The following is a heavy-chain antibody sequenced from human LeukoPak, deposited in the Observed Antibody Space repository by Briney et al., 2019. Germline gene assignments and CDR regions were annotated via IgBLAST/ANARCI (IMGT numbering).Heavy chain of an antibody. CDR3: AREGYCSSTSCYNWFDP. J-gene: IGHJ5*02. CDR2: IYYSGST. D-gene: IGHD2-2*01. CDR1: GGSISSYY. V-gene: IGHV4-59*01. Sequence: SETLSLTCTVSGGSISSYYWSWIRQPPGKGLEWIGYIYYSGSTNYNPSLKSRVTISVDTSKNQFSLKLSSVTAADTAVCYCAREGYCSSTSCYNWFDPWGRGTLVTVSS.